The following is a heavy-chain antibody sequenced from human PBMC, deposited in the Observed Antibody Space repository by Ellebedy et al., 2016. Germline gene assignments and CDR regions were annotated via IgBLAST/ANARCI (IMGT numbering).Heavy chain of an antibody. V-gene: IGHV1-18*01. CDR3: ARDGNYRSYFDY. Sequence: ASVKVSXXASGYTFTSYDINWVRQATGQGLEWMGWMNPNSGNTNYAQKLQGRVTMTTDTSTSTAYMELRSLRSDDTAVYYCARDGNYRSYFDYWGQGTLVTVSS. D-gene: IGHD3-16*02. J-gene: IGHJ4*02. CDR1: GYTFTSYD. CDR2: MNPNSGNT.